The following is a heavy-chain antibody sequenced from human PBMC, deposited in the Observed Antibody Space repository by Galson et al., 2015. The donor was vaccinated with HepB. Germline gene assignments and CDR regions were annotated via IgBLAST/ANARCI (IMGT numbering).Heavy chain of an antibody. V-gene: IGHV4-59*02. Sequence: ETLSLTCTVSGASVSCCYWSWIRQPPGKGLEWIGYIYYSGNTSYNPSLKSRVTISIDRSKYQFSLRLSSVTAADTAVYYCAGYHRDAYNWNQDAFDLWGQGTMVTVSS. CDR3: AGYHRDAYNWNQDAFDL. D-gene: IGHD5-24*01. J-gene: IGHJ3*01. CDR2: IYYSGNT. CDR1: GASVSCCY.